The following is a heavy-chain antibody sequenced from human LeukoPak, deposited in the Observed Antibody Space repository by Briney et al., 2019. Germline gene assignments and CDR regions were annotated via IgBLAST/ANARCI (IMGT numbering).Heavy chain of an antibody. CDR2: INHSGST. V-gene: IGHV4-34*01. CDR3: ARRRYFDWLLFRGPGMDV. CDR1: GGSFSGYY. Sequence: PSETLSLTCAVYGGSFSGYYWSWIRQPPGKGLEWIGEINHSGSTNYNPSLKSRVTISVDTSKNQFSLKLSSVTAADTAVYYCARRRYFDWLLFRGPGMDVWGQGTTVTVSS. D-gene: IGHD3-9*01. J-gene: IGHJ6*02.